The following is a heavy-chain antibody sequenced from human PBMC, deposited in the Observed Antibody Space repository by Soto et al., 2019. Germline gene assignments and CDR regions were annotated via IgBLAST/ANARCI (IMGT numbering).Heavy chain of an antibody. CDR2: ITITGDTT. J-gene: IGHJ4*02. V-gene: IGHV3-23*04. CDR3: GKGGGGDHGY. CDR1: GFIFTTSD. Sequence: EVQLVESEGGLVQPGGSLRLSCEASGFIFTTSDMSWVRQAPGKGLEWISSITITGDTTHYADSVKGRFTISRDNSRKTVYLEMNSPRVAAPAVYYWGKGGGGDHGYWGQGTLVAVSS. D-gene: IGHD2-21*02.